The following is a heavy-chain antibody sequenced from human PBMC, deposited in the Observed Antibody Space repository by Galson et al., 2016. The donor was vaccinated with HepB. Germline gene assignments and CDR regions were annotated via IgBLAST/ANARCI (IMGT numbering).Heavy chain of an antibody. J-gene: IGHJ3*02. CDR3: ARAWRAGAAFDI. V-gene: IGHV3-11*06. D-gene: IGHD6-19*01. CDR1: GFTFSHFY. Sequence: SLRLSCAASGFTFSHFYFTWVRQAPGKGLDWVSYIGPSQTYTNYADSVKGRFTISRDDAKNSLYLQMNSLRAEDTAVYYCARAWRAGAAFDIWGQGTVVTVSS. CDR2: IGPSQTYT.